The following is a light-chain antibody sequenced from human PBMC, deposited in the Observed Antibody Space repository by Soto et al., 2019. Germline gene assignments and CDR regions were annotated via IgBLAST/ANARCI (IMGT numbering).Light chain of an antibody. CDR2: GAS. V-gene: IGKV3-15*01. CDR3: QQYNNWPSWT. J-gene: IGKJ1*01. Sequence: EIVVTQSPATLSVSPGERATLSCRASQSVNTNFAWYQQKPGQAPRLLIYGASTRATGIPARFSGSGSGTEFTLTISSLQSEDSAVYYCQQYNNWPSWTFGQGTKVDIK. CDR1: QSVNTN.